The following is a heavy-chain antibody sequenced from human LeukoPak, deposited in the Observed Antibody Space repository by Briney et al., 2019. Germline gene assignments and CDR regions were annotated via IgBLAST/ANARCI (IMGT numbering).Heavy chain of an antibody. CDR2: IDRDGTPR. CDR1: GFSFGEYW. V-gene: IGHV3-74*01. CDR3: AKAQNFRPSAFFDS. J-gene: IGHJ4*02. D-gene: IGHD1-7*01. Sequence: GGSLRLSCAASGFSFGEYWMLWVRQTPRNGLFWIARIDRDGTPRIYADSVMGRFTISRDNAKHALYLQMNSLKDEDTAVYYCAKAQNFRPSAFFDSWGQGTLVTVSS.